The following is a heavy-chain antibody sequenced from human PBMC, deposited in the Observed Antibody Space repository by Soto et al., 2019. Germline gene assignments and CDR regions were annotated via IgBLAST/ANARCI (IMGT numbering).Heavy chain of an antibody. CDR2: IIPILGIA. Sequence: SVKVSCKASGGTFSSYTISWVRQAPGQGLEWMGRIIPILGIANYAQKFQGRVTITADKSTSTAYMELSSLRSEDTAVYYCAKDSGYDMPNWFDPWGQGTLVTVSS. CDR3: AKDSGYDMPNWFDP. CDR1: GGTFSSYT. D-gene: IGHD5-12*01. V-gene: IGHV1-69*04. J-gene: IGHJ5*02.